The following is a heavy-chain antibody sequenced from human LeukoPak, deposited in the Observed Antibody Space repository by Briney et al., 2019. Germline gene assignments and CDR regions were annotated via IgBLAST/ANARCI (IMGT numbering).Heavy chain of an antibody. V-gene: IGHV3-23*01. CDR2: ISGSGGST. CDR1: GFTFSSCA. D-gene: IGHD2-2*01. Sequence: GGSLRLSCAASGFTFSSCAMSWVRQAPGKGLEWVSAISGSGGSTYYADSVKGRFTISRDNSKNTLYLQMNSLRAEDTAVYYCAKEVVVVPAAMGVDYWGQGTLVTVSS. CDR3: AKEVVVVPAAMGVDY. J-gene: IGHJ4*02.